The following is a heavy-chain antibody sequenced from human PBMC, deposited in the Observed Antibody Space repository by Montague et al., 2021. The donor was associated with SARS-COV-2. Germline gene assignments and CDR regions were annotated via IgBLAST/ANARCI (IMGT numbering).Heavy chain of an antibody. J-gene: IGHJ3*02. CDR2: INRSGSTT. CDR1: GFTFSNYA. CDR3: ATDPGAFDI. V-gene: IGHV3-23*01. Sequence: RLSWSASGFTFSNYAMTWVRQAPGKGLEWVSVINRSGSTTYYTDSVKGRFTISRDNSKNTLYLQMNSLRGEDTAVYYCATDPGAFDIWGQGTMVTVSS.